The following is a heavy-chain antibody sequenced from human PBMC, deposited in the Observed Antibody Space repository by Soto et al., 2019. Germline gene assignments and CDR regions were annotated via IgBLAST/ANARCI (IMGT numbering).Heavy chain of an antibody. Sequence: QITLKESGPTLVRPTQTLTLTCAFSGFSLSTSGVGVGWIRQPPGKALEWLAVIYWDDSKHYSPSLRSRLTXXQXXSKNQLVLTITNMEPMDTGPYYSAHKSPEHWPIDSCGQGTLVTVSS. D-gene: IGHD1-1*01. V-gene: IGHV2-5*02. CDR3: AHKSPEHWPIDS. J-gene: IGHJ4*02. CDR2: IYWDDSK. CDR1: GFSLSTSGVG.